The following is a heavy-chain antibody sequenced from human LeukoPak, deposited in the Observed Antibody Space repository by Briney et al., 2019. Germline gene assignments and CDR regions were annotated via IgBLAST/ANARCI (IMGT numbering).Heavy chain of an antibody. V-gene: IGHV3-30*18. J-gene: IGHJ4*02. Sequence: GGSLRLSCAASGFTFSSYGMHWVRQAPGKGLEWVAVISYDGSNKYYADSVKGRFTISRDNSKNTLYLQMNSLRVEDTAFYYCAKDNRRHYTSGPNPDSLHWGQGALVTVSS. D-gene: IGHD6-19*01. CDR2: ISYDGSNK. CDR3: AKDNRRHYTSGPNPDSLH. CDR1: GFTFSSYG.